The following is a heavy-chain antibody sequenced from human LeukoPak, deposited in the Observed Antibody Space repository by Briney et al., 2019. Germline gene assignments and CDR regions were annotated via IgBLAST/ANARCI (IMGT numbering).Heavy chain of an antibody. V-gene: IGHV1-2*02. CDR3: AREPHYYGSGSGDY. CDR1: GYTFTGNY. J-gene: IGHJ4*02. Sequence: ASVKVSCKASGYTFTGNYMHWVRQGPGQGLEWMGWINPNSGGTNYAQKFQGRVTMTRDTSISTAYMELSRLRSDDTAVYYCAREPHYYGSGSGDYWGQGTLVTVSS. CDR2: INPNSGGT. D-gene: IGHD3-10*01.